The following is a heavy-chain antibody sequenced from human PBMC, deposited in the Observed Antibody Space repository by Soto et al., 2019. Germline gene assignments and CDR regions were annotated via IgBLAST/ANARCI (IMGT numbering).Heavy chain of an antibody. CDR2: ISSSSSYI. Sequence: EVQLVESGGGLVKPGGSLRLSCAASGFTFSSYSMNWVRQAPGKGREWVSSISSSSSYIYYADSVKGRFTISRDNAKNSLYLQMNSLRAEDTAVYYCARDQPAAGVFDYWGQGTLVTVSS. CDR3: ARDQPAAGVFDY. D-gene: IGHD6-13*01. CDR1: GFTFSSYS. J-gene: IGHJ4*02. V-gene: IGHV3-21*01.